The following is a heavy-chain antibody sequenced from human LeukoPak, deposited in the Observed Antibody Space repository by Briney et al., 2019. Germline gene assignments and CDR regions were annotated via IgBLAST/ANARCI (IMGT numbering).Heavy chain of an antibody. V-gene: IGHV4-59*01. Sequence: ASETLSLTCAVYGGSFSGYYWSWIRQPPGKGLEWIGYIYYSGSTNYNPSLKSRVTISVDTSKNQFSLKLSSVTAADTAVYYCARDYYDSSGYWGDAFDIWGQGTMVTVSS. CDR2: IYYSGST. CDR1: GGSFSGYY. J-gene: IGHJ3*02. D-gene: IGHD3-22*01. CDR3: ARDYYDSSGYWGDAFDI.